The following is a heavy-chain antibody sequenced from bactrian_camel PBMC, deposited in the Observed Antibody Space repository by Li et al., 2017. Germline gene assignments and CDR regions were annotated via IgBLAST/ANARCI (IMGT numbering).Heavy chain of an antibody. CDR1: GATDTVNC. V-gene: IGHV3S40*01. CDR2: TYTRGPIT. Sequence: DVQLVESGGGSVQAGGSLRLSCVASGATDTVNCMAWFRQTPDGGRQKVATTYTRGPITEYADFAKGRSYISHYPNNIVYLQMNSLKPEDTAVYFCAANFGPYCSGPYLARRANFLGQGTQVTVS. D-gene: IGHD2*01. J-gene: IGHJ4*01.